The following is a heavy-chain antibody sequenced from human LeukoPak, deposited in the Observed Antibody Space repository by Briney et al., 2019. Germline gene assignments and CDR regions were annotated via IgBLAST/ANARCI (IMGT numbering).Heavy chain of an antibody. J-gene: IGHJ4*02. CDR3: ARELRDYYDSSGYYPFDY. D-gene: IGHD3-22*01. CDR2: INWSGGST. CDR1: GFTFDDYG. V-gene: IGHV3-20*04. Sequence: GGSLRLSCAASGFTFDDYGMSWVRQAPGKGLEWVSGINWSGGSTGYADSVKGRFTISRDNAKNSLYLQMNSLRAEDTALYYCARELRDYYDSSGYYPFDYWGQGTLVTVSS.